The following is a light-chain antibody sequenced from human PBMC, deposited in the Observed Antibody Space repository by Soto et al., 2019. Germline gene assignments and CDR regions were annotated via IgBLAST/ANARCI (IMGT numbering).Light chain of an antibody. CDR2: SAS. Sequence: DIQLTQSPSFLSASVGDRVTITCRASQGFSNFLAWYQQKPGKAPKVLIYSASTLQSGVPSRFSGTRSGTEFTLTISSLQPEDFATYYCQQVKSYPYTFGQGTKLEIK. CDR3: QQVKSYPYT. V-gene: IGKV1-9*01. J-gene: IGKJ2*01. CDR1: QGFSNF.